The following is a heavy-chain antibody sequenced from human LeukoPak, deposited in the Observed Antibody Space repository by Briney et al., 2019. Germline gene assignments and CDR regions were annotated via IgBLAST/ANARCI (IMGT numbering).Heavy chain of an antibody. D-gene: IGHD2-15*01. J-gene: IGHJ4*02. CDR3: ARGWYVLTFFDY. CDR1: GASISSNNW. Sequence: SGTLSLTCDVSGASISSNNWWSWVRQPPGKGLEWIGEINHSGSTNYNPSLKSRVTISVDTSKNQFSLKLSSVTAADTAVYYCARGWYVLTFFDYWGQGTLVTVSS. V-gene: IGHV4-4*02. CDR2: INHSGST.